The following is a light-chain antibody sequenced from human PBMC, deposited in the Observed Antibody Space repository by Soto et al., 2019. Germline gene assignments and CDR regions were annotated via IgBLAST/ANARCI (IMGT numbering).Light chain of an antibody. Sequence: DIQMTQSPSSLSASVGDTVTITCRASQSVSTYLNWYQQRPGKAPSLLIYDASTLQRGVPSRFSGSGSGTDFTLTISNLPSEDFATYYCQQSYSTPRTFGQGTKVEIK. CDR2: DAS. V-gene: IGKV1-39*01. CDR3: QQSYSTPRT. CDR1: QSVSTY. J-gene: IGKJ1*01.